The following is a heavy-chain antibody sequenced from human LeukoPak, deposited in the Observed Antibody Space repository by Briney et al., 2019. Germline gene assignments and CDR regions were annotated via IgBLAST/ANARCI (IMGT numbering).Heavy chain of an antibody. CDR2: MNPNSGNT. Sequence: ASVKVSCKASGYTFTSYDINWVRQATGQGLEWMGWMNPNSGNTGYAQKFQGRVTMTRNTSISTACMELSSLRSEDTAVYYCARGTRITIFGVVPLYYFDYWGQGTLVTVSS. D-gene: IGHD3-3*01. J-gene: IGHJ4*02. V-gene: IGHV1-8*01. CDR1: GYTFTSYD. CDR3: ARGTRITIFGVVPLYYFDY.